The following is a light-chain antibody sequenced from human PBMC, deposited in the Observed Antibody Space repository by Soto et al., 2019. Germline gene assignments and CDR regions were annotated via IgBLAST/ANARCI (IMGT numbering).Light chain of an antibody. CDR2: LGS. CDR1: QSLMQSNGYNY. Sequence: DIVMTQSPLSLPVTPGEPASISCRSSQSLMQSNGYNYLDWYVQKPGQSPQLLIYLGSNRASGVPDRFSGSESGTDFTLKISRVEAEDVGVYYCMQALQTPTFGKGTKVDIK. J-gene: IGKJ1*01. CDR3: MQALQTPT. V-gene: IGKV2-28*01.